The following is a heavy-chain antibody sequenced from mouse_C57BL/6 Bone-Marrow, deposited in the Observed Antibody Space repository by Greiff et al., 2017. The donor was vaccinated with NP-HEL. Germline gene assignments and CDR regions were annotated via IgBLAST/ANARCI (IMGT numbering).Heavy chain of an antibody. CDR2: IYPGDGDT. V-gene: IGHV1-80*01. CDR1: GYAFSSYW. Sequence: VQLQQSGAELVKPGASVKISCKASGYAFSSYWMNWVKQRPGKGLEWIGQIYPGDGDTNYNGKFKGKATLTADKSCSTAYMQLSSLTSEDSAVYFCARRRYDSYFDYWGQGTTLTVSS. CDR3: ARRRYDSYFDY. D-gene: IGHD2-4*01. J-gene: IGHJ2*01.